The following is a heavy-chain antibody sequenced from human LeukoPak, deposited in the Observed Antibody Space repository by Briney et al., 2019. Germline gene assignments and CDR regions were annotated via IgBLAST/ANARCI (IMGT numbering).Heavy chain of an antibody. CDR3: ANRRQWGPYYFDS. D-gene: IGHD6-19*01. Sequence: GGSLRLSCAASGFTFSNYWMSWVRQSPGKGLEWLSYISGSGTTISYADSVKGRFTVSRDNAKNSLYLQMNSLRAEDTAVYYCANRRQWGPYYFDSWGQGTLVTVSS. J-gene: IGHJ4*02. V-gene: IGHV3-48*04. CDR1: GFTFSNYW. CDR2: ISGSGTTI.